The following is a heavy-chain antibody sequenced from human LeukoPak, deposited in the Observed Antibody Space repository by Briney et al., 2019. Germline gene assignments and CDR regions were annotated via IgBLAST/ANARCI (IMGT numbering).Heavy chain of an antibody. J-gene: IGHJ4*02. Sequence: SQTLSLTCTVSGGSISSGSYYWTWIRQPAGKGLEWIGRIYTSGSTNHNPSLKSRVTISLDTSKNQFSLKLISVTAADTTVYFCARERTDTSMDYWGQGTLVTVSS. CDR3: ARERTDTSMDY. D-gene: IGHD5-18*01. CDR1: GGSISSGSYY. CDR2: IYTSGST. V-gene: IGHV4-61*02.